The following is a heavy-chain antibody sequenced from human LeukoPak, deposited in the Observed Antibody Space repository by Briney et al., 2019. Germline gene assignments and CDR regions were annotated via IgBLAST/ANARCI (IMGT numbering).Heavy chain of an antibody. CDR3: ARFRDRDIVVVPAAGAFFDY. J-gene: IGHJ4*02. D-gene: IGHD2-2*01. CDR2: IYYSGST. CDR1: GGSISSSSYY. Sequence: SETLSLTCTFSGGSISSSSYYWVWIRQPPGKGLEWIGSIYYSGSTYYNPSLKSRVTIAVDTSKNQFSLKLSSVTAADTAVYYCARFRDRDIVVVPAAGAFFDYWGQGTLVTVSS. V-gene: IGHV4-39*01.